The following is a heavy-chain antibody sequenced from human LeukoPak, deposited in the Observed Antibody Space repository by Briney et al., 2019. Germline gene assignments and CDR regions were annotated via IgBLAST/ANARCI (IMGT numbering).Heavy chain of an antibody. CDR1: GFTFSSYA. CDR2: ISGSGGST. Sequence: GASLRLSCAASGFTFSSYAMSWVRQAPGKGLEWVSAISGSGGSTYYADSVKGRFTISRDNAKNSLYLQMSSLRAEDTAVYYCARDPGTGFDYWGQGTLVTVSS. D-gene: IGHD3/OR15-3a*01. J-gene: IGHJ4*02. V-gene: IGHV3-23*01. CDR3: ARDPGTGFDY.